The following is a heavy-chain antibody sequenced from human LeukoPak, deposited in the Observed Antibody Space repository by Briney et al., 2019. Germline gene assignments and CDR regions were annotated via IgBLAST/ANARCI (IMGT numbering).Heavy chain of an antibody. V-gene: IGHV3-74*01. J-gene: IGHJ4*02. CDR2: INSDGSST. D-gene: IGHD2-2*01. CDR1: GFTFSSYW. Sequence: GGSLRLSCAASGFTFSSYWMHWFRQAPGKGLVWVSRINSDGSSTSYADSVKGRFTISRDNAKNTLYLQMNSLRAEDTAVYYCARLVVPAAPDYWGQGTPVTVSS. CDR3: ARLVVPAAPDY.